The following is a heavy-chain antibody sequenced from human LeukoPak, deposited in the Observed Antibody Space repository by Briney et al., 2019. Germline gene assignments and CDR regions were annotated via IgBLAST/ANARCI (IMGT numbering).Heavy chain of an antibody. Sequence: ASVKVSCKASGYTFTGYYMHWVRQAPGQGLEWMGWINPNSGGTNYEQKFQGRVTMTRDTSISTAYMELSRLRSDDTAVYYCASAPSHSALIDYWGQGTLVTVSS. CDR3: ASAPSHSALIDY. J-gene: IGHJ4*02. D-gene: IGHD1-26*01. CDR1: GYTFTGYY. V-gene: IGHV1-2*02. CDR2: INPNSGGT.